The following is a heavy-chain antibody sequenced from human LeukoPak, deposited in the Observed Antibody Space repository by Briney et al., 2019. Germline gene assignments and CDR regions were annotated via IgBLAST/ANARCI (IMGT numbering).Heavy chain of an antibody. V-gene: IGHV4-61*02. CDR1: GGSISSGNYY. J-gene: IGHJ4*02. CDR2: IYTSGST. CDR3: ARGSFRYGSGSDNPGGFDY. D-gene: IGHD3-10*01. Sequence: SETLSLTCTVSGGSISSGNYYWSWIRKPAGKGLEWIGRIYTSGSTNYNPSLKSRVTISVDTSKNQFSLKLSSVTAADTAVYYCARGSFRYGSGSDNPGGFDYWGQGTLVTVSS.